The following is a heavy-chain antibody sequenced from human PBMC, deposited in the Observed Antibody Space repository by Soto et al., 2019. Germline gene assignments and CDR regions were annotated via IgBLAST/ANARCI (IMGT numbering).Heavy chain of an antibody. CDR2: LNINNGNT. J-gene: IGHJ3*02. V-gene: IGHV1-18*01. CDR3: ARDIVVVPAAYGGGAFDI. D-gene: IGHD2-2*01. Sequence: ASVKVSCKASGYTFTSHGINWVRQAPGQGLEWMGWLNINNGNTNYAQKLQGRVTMTADTSTSTAYMELRGLRSDDTAVYYCARDIVVVPAAYGGGAFDIWGQGTMVTVSS. CDR1: GYTFTSHG.